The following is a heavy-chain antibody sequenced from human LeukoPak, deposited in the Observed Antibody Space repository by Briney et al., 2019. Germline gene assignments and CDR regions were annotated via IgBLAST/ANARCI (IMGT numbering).Heavy chain of an antibody. V-gene: IGHV4-59*01. D-gene: IGHD3-22*01. CDR3: ARDKYYYDSSGYYPVFDY. J-gene: IGHJ4*02. Sequence: SETLSLTCTVSGGSISSYYWSWIRQPPGKGLEWIGYIYYSGSTNYNPSLKSRVTISVDTSKNQFSLKLSSVTAADTAVYYCARDKYYYDSSGYYPVFDYWGQGTLVTVSS. CDR1: GGSISSYY. CDR2: IYYSGST.